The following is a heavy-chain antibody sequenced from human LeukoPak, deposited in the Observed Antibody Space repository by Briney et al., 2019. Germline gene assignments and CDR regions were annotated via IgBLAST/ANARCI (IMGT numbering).Heavy chain of an antibody. CDR2: ISAYNGNT. Sequence: ASVKVSCKASGYTFTSYGISWVRQAPGQGLEWMGWISAYNGNTNYAQKLQGRVTMTTDTSTSTAYMELRSLRSDDTAVYYCARARYSSSRSAFDIWGQGTMVTVSS. V-gene: IGHV1-18*01. D-gene: IGHD6-13*01. J-gene: IGHJ3*02. CDR1: GYTFTSYG. CDR3: ARARYSSSRSAFDI.